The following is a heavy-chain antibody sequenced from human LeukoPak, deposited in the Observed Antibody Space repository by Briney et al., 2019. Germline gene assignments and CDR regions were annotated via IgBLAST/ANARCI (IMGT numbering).Heavy chain of an antibody. CDR1: GCTFTGYY. CDR2: LNPHNGGT. V-gene: IGHV1-2*02. D-gene: IGHD2-8*01. J-gene: IGHJ4*02. Sequence: ASVKVSCKASGCTFTGYYMHWVRQAPGQGLEWMGWLNPHNGGTNYAQKFQGRVTMTRDTSISTAYTELSGLRSDDTAVYYCARVDQRTSFYFDYWGQGTLITVSS. CDR3: ARVDQRTSFYFDY.